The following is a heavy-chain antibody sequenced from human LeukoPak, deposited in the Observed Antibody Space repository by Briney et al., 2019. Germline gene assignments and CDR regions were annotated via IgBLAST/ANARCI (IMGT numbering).Heavy chain of an antibody. CDR3: ARQGESLFDY. Sequence: ASVKVSCKASGYTFTGHYIHWVRQAPGQGLEWMGGINPNSGGTSYAQKFQDRVTMTRDTSITTAYMDLSRLRSGDTALYYCARQGESLFDYWGQGTLVTVSS. V-gene: IGHV1-2*02. CDR1: GYTFTGHY. CDR2: INPNSGGT. D-gene: IGHD1-26*01. J-gene: IGHJ4*02.